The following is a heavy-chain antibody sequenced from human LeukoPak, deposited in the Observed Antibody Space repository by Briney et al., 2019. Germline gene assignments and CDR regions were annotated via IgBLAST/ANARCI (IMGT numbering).Heavy chain of an antibody. D-gene: IGHD2-2*01. V-gene: IGHV3-23*01. Sequence: GGSLRLSCTASGFTFGDYAINWVRQAPGKGLEWVSVISGSGDNTYYADSVKGRFTISRDDSKNTLYLQMNSLRAEDTAEYYCAKGSSTSCYSPSDYWGQGTLLTVSS. CDR3: AKGSSTSCYSPSDY. CDR2: ISGSGDNT. J-gene: IGHJ4*02. CDR1: GFTFGDYA.